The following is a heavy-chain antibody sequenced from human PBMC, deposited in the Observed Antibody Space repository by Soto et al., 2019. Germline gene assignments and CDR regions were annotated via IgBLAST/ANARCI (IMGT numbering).Heavy chain of an antibody. D-gene: IGHD3-10*01. CDR3: ARAGAGHFDS. V-gene: IGHV1-46*04. CDR2: INPSVGST. CDR1: GYTFTTYN. Sequence: QVQLVQSGAEVRKPGASVKVSCKASGYTFTTYNMHWVRQAPGQGLEWMGVINPSVGSTSYAQKWQGGVTMTRDTSTSTVYMELSSLRSEDTAVYYCARAGAGHFDSWGQGTLVTVSS. J-gene: IGHJ4*02.